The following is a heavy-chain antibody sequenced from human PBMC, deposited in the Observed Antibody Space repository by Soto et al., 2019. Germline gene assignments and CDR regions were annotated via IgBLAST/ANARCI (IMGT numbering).Heavy chain of an antibody. CDR2: ITWTGGST. CDR1: GFTFDDYG. V-gene: IGHV3-20*01. J-gene: IGHJ5*02. CDR3: ARDGPTGTNWFDP. Sequence: EVQLVESGGGVVRPGGSLRLSCAASGFTFDDYGMRWVRQAPGKGLEWVFGITWTGGSTGYADSVKGRFTISRDNAKNSLYLQMNSLRAEDTALYHCARDGPTGTNWFDPWGQGTLVTVSS.